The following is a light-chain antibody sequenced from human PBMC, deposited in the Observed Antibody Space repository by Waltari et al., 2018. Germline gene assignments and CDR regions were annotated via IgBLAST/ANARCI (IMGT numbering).Light chain of an antibody. V-gene: IGKV3-15*01. CDR2: VAS. J-gene: IGKJ5*01. CDR1: QSISDN. CDR3: QQYNVWPPIA. Sequence: EIVMTQSPATLSVSPGERATLSCTASQSISDNVAWYQQKPGQAPRLLIYVASTRATGIPARFRGSGSGTEFTRSIRSLQSEDSGVYYCQQYNVWPPIAFGQGTRLEIK.